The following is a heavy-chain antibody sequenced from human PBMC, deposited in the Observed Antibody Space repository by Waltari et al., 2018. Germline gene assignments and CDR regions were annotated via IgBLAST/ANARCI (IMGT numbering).Heavy chain of an antibody. CDR1: RFAFRTSG. Sequence: QGQLVESGGGVVQPGRSLTLSCVASRFAFRTSGLHWVRQAPGKRLEWVALITYDGGDKYYAASVKGRFSISRDNSKKTVYLQLGNLGPEDTAVYFCAREERTSSFYYLDLWGQGTLVTVSS. D-gene: IGHD3-9*01. J-gene: IGHJ4*02. CDR3: AREERTSSFYYLDL. CDR2: ITYDGGDK. V-gene: IGHV3-30*04.